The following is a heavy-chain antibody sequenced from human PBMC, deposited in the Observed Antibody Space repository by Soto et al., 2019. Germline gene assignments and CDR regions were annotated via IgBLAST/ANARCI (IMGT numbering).Heavy chain of an antibody. CDR3: AVKQQLVEYNWCDP. CDR2: INHSGST. J-gene: IGHJ5*02. Sequence: SETLSLTCAVYGGSFSGYYWSWIRQPPGKGLEWIGEINHSGSTNYNPSLKSRVTISVDTSKNQFSLKLSSVTAADTAVYYCAVKQQLVEYNWCDPWGQGTLVTVS. D-gene: IGHD6-13*01. CDR1: GGSFSGYY. V-gene: IGHV4-34*01.